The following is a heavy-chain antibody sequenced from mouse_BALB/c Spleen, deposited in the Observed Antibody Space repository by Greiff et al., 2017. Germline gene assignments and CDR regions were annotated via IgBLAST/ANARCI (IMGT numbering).Heavy chain of an antibody. CDR3: ARQPYYYAMDY. Sequence: DVQLQESGAELVKPGASVKLSCTASGFNIKDTYMHWVKQRHGQGLEWIGMIDPANGNTKYDPKFQGKATITADTSSNTAYLQLISLTSEDTAVYYCARQPYYYAMDYWGQGTSVTVSS. V-gene: IGHV14-3*02. CDR2: IDPANGNT. CDR1: GFNIKDTY. J-gene: IGHJ4*01.